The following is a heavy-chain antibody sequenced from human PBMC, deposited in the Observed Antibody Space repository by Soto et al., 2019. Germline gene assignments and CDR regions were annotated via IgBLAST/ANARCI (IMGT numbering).Heavy chain of an antibody. D-gene: IGHD2-2*02. Sequence: VKVSCKASGGTFSSYAISWVRQAPGQGLEWMGGIIPIFGTANYAQKFQGRVTITADESTSTAYMELSSLRSEDTAVYYCARTRSGYCSSTSCYNYYYYGMDVWGQGTTVTVSS. V-gene: IGHV1-69*01. CDR1: GGTFSSYA. CDR3: ARTRSGYCSSTSCYNYYYYGMDV. J-gene: IGHJ6*02. CDR2: IIPIFGTA.